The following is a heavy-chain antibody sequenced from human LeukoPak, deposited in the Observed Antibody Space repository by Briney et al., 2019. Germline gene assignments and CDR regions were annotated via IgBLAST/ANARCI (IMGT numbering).Heavy chain of an antibody. V-gene: IGHV1-2*02. CDR3: ARDVPMVWNYHYYMDV. Sequence: ASVKVSCKASGYSFTGYYMHWVRQAPGQGLEWMGWINPNSGGTNYAQKFQGRVTMTRDTSITTAYMELNRLTSDDTAVYYCARDVPMVWNYHYYMDVWGKGTTVTVSS. J-gene: IGHJ6*03. D-gene: IGHD3-10*01. CDR1: GYSFTGYY. CDR2: INPNSGGT.